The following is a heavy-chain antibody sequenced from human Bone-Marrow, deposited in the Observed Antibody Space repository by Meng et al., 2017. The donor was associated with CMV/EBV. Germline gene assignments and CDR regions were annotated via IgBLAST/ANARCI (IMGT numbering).Heavy chain of an antibody. Sequence: GESLKISCAASGFSVSSYYVSWVRQGPGKGLEWISIAYSAWSTYYADSVKGRFTVSRDNAKNSLYLQMNSLRAEDTAVYYCARQKVPGYCSSTSCHGYYYYGMDVWGQGTTVTVSS. CDR1: GFSVSSYY. V-gene: IGHV3-53*01. J-gene: IGHJ6*02. CDR2: AYSAWST. CDR3: ARQKVPGYCSSTSCHGYYYYGMDV. D-gene: IGHD2-2*01.